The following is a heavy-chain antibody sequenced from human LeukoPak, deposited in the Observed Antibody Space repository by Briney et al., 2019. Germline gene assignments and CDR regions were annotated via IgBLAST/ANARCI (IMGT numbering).Heavy chain of an antibody. Sequence: GGSLRLSCAASGFTFSSYEMHWVRQAPGKGLEWVSAISGSGGSTYYADSVKGRFTISRDNSKNTLYLQMNSLRAEDTAVYYCAKDTDHYYDSSGYYDDAFDIWGQGTMVTVSS. CDR3: AKDTDHYYDSSGYYDDAFDI. D-gene: IGHD3-22*01. CDR1: GFTFSSYE. V-gene: IGHV3-23*01. J-gene: IGHJ3*02. CDR2: ISGSGGST.